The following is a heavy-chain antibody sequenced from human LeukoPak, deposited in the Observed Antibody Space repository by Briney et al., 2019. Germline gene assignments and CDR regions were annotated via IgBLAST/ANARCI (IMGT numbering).Heavy chain of an antibody. V-gene: IGHV3-48*03. J-gene: IGHJ4*02. CDR3: GREADYIHYFDY. CDR1: GFTFSSYE. D-gene: IGHD4-11*01. Sequence: GGSLRLSCAASGFTFSSYEMNWVRQAPGKGLEWVSYISSSGSTIYYADSVKGRFTISRDNAKNSLYLQMNSLRAEDTAVYYCGREADYIHYFDYWGQGTLVPVSS. CDR2: ISSSGSTI.